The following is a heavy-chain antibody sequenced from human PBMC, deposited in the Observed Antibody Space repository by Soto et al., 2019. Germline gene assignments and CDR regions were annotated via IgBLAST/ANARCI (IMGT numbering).Heavy chain of an antibody. Sequence: DVQLVESGGGLVKPGGSLRLSCAASGFIFSSHNMNWVHQAPGKGLEWVSSITGSSSYIFYADSVKGRFTISRDNAKNTVYLQVNSLRAEDTGVYYCARLVASETGYGMDVWGQGTTVTVSS. V-gene: IGHV3-21*06. J-gene: IGHJ6*02. CDR3: ARLVASETGYGMDV. CDR1: GFIFSSHN. D-gene: IGHD3-9*01. CDR2: ITGSSSYI.